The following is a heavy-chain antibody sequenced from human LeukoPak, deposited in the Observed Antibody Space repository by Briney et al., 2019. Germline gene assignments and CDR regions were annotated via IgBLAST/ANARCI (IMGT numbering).Heavy chain of an antibody. V-gene: IGHV3-66*01. CDR1: GFTVSSNY. CDR2: IYTGGST. J-gene: IGHJ4*02. Sequence: GGSLRLSCAASGFTVSSNYMSWVRLAPGKGLEWVSIIYTGGSTYYADSVKGRFTISRDNSKSTLYRQMYSLRAEDTAVYYCAMISAQHYFDYWGQGTLVTVSS. D-gene: IGHD6-6*01. CDR3: AMISAQHYFDY.